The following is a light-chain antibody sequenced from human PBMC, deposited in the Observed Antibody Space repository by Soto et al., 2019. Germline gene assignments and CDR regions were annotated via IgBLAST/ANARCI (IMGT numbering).Light chain of an antibody. CDR3: AAWDDSLNGVL. CDR2: SNN. J-gene: IGLJ2*01. Sequence: QSVLTQPPSASGTPGQRVTISCSGSSSNIGTNTVTWYQQLPGTAPQLLIYSNNQRPSGVPDRFSGSKSGTSASLAISGLQSEDEADYYCAAWDDSLNGVLFGGGTKVTVL. V-gene: IGLV1-44*01. CDR1: SSNIGTNT.